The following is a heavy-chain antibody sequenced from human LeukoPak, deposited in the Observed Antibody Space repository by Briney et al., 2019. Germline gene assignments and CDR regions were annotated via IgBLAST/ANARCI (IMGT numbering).Heavy chain of an antibody. CDR1: GSTFSICA. D-gene: IGHD2/OR15-2a*01. J-gene: IGHJ4*02. V-gene: IGHV3-23*01. CDR2: ISGSGAST. CDR3: AKLRNTSPLYYFDY. Sequence: QPGGSLRLSCAVSGSTFSICAMSWVRQAPGKGLEWVSTISGSGASTYYADSVKGRFIISRDTSKNTLYLQMNSLRAEDTAVYYCAKLRNTSPLYYFDYWGQGTLVTVSS.